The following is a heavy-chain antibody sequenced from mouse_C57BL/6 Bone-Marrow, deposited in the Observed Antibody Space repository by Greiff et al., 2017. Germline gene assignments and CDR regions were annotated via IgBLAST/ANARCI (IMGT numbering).Heavy chain of an antibody. CDR2: ISYDGSN. Sequence: VQLKESGPGLVKPSQSLSLTCSVTGYSITSGYYWNWIRQFPGNKLEWMGYISYDGSNNYNPSLKNRISITRDTSKNQFFLKLNSVTTEDTATYYCARIRSRFAYWGQGTLVTVSA. D-gene: IGHD1-1*01. V-gene: IGHV3-6*01. CDR3: ARIRSRFAY. J-gene: IGHJ3*01. CDR1: GYSITSGYY.